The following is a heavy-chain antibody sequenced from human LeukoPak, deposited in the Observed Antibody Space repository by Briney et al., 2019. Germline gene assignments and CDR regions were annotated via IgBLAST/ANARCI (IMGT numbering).Heavy chain of an antibody. Sequence: PGGSLSLSCAASGFTFSSYWRHWVRQAPGKGLGWVSRINSDGSSTSYADSVKGRFTISRDNAKNTLYLQMNSLRAEDTAVYYCARGGGYSYGPFDYWGQGTLVTVPS. V-gene: IGHV3-74*01. CDR3: ARGGGYSYGPFDY. CDR1: GFTFSSYW. CDR2: INSDGSST. D-gene: IGHD5-18*01. J-gene: IGHJ4*02.